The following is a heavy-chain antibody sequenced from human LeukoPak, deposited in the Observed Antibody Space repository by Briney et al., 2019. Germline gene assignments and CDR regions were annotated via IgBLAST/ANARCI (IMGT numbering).Heavy chain of an antibody. V-gene: IGHV4-61*02. CDR2: IYTSGST. CDR1: GNSVSSGDNY. J-gene: IGHJ5*02. D-gene: IGHD2-15*01. Sequence: SETLSLTCTVSGNSVSSGDNYWSWIRQPAGKGLEWIGRIYTSGSTNYNPSLKSRVTISGDTSKNQFSLKLSSVTAADTAVYYCARSTYCSGGSCSHNWFDPWGQGTLVTVSS. CDR3: ARSTYCSGGSCSHNWFDP.